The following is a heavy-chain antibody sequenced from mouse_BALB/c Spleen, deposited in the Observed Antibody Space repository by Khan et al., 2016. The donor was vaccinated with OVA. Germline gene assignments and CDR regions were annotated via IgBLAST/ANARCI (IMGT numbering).Heavy chain of an antibody. J-gene: IGHJ3*01. CDR1: EFTFSSFV. Sequence: EVQLVESGGGLVEPGGSLKLSCAASEFTFSSFVMSWVRQTPEKRLEWVATISSAATYTYYPDSVKGRFTISRDHAKTTLCLQMNSLRSDDTAIYSRANGNYGWFAYWGLGSLVTVST. CDR3: ANGNYGWFAY. D-gene: IGHD2-1*01. V-gene: IGHV5-9-3*01. CDR2: ISSAATYT.